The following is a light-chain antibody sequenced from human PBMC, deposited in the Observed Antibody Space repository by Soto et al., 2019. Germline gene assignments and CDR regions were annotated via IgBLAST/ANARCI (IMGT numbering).Light chain of an antibody. CDR1: SGYSNYK. CDR2: VGTGGIVG. Sequence: QSVLTQPPSASASLGASVTLTCTLSSGYSNYKVDWYQQRPGKGPRFVMRVGTGGIVGSKGDGIPDRFSVLGSGLNRYLTIKNLQEEDESDYHCGADHGSGSNFVSWVFGGGTKLTVL. V-gene: IGLV9-49*01. CDR3: GADHGSGSNFVSWV. J-gene: IGLJ3*02.